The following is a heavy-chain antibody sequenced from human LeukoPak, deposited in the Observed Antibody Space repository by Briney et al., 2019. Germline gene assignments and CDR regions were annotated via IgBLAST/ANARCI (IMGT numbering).Heavy chain of an antibody. Sequence: GGSLRLSCSASGFTFSAYTMHWVRRAPGRGLECVAIISFDGNNKYYADSVEGRFTISRDNSKNTLYLQMNSLRAEDTAVYYCARDGRRGPTHVPLDYWGQGTLVTVSS. CDR3: ARDGRRGPTHVPLDY. J-gene: IGHJ4*02. V-gene: IGHV3-30*14. CDR2: ISFDGNNK. CDR1: GFTFSAYT. D-gene: IGHD1-1*01.